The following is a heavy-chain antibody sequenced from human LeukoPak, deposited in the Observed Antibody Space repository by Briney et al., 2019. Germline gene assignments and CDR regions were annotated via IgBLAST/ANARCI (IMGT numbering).Heavy chain of an antibody. D-gene: IGHD1-7*01. CDR1: GFTFSIYS. Sequence: GGSLRLSCAASGFTFSIYSMNWVRQAPGKGLEWVSYISSSSSTIYYADSVKGRFTISRDNAKNSLYLQMNSLRAEDTAVYYCARVGRITGTTVDYWGQGTLVTVSS. V-gene: IGHV3-48*01. J-gene: IGHJ4*02. CDR2: ISSSSSTI. CDR3: ARVGRITGTTVDY.